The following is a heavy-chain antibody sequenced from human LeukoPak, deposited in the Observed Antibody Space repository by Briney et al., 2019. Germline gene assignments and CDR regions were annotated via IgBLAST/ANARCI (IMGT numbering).Heavy chain of an antibody. V-gene: IGHV4-59*01. J-gene: IGHJ4*02. CDR3: ARGQDGYIYWGLDY. Sequence: SETLSLTCTVSGGSISSYYWSWIRQPPGKGLEWIGYIYYSGSTNYNPSLKSRVTISVDRSKNHFSLNLSSVTAADTAVYYCARGQDGYIYWGLDYWGQGTLVTVSS. CDR1: GGSISSYY. D-gene: IGHD5-24*01. CDR2: IYYSGST.